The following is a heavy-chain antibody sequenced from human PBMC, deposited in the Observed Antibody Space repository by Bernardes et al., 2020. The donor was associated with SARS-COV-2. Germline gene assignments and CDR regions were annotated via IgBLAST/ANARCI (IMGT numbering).Heavy chain of an antibody. J-gene: IGHJ6*02. CDR2: INTGGRT. CDR3: ARAVGEFLGDYYYYYGMDV. D-gene: IGHD3-16*01. Sequence: SETLSLTCTVSSGSINSGSYYWNWIRQPAGKGLEWIGRINTGGRTNYNPSLKSRVTISVDTSKNQFSLNLNSVTAADTALYYCARAVGEFLGDYYYYYGMDVWGQGTTVTVSS. V-gene: IGHV4-61*02. CDR1: SGSINSGSYY.